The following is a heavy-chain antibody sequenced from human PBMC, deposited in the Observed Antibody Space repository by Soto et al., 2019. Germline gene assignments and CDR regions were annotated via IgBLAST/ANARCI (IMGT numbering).Heavy chain of an antibody. CDR1: GGSFSGYY. D-gene: IGHD6-13*01. Sequence: SETLSLTCAVYGGSFSGYYWSWIRQPPGKGLEWIGEINHSGSTNYNPSLKSRVTISVDTSKNQFSLKLSSVTAADTAVYYCERHYSIYNWFDPWGQGTLVTVSS. CDR2: INHSGST. CDR3: ERHYSIYNWFDP. J-gene: IGHJ5*02. V-gene: IGHV4-34*01.